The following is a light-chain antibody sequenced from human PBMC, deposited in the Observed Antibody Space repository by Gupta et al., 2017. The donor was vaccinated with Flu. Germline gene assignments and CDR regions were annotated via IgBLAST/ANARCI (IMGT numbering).Light chain of an antibody. CDR2: DAS. Sequence: IVLTQSPGTMSLSPGERATLSCRASQSLSSSYLAWYQQKPGQAPRLLIYDASSRATSIPDRFSGSGSGTDFTLTISRLEPEDFAVYYCQQYGSSPGWTFGQGTKVEIK. V-gene: IGKV3-20*01. CDR1: QSLSSSY. CDR3: QQYGSSPGWT. J-gene: IGKJ1*01.